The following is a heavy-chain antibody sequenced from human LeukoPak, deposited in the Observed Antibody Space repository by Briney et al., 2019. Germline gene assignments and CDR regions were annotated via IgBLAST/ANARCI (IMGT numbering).Heavy chain of an antibody. J-gene: IGHJ1*01. D-gene: IGHD3-3*02. Sequence: GGSLRLSCTASGFTLDDYGVSWVRQAPGKGLEWVSGVSGSGGVTYHADSVKGRFTISRDNSKNTLHLQMNSLRAEDTAVYYCATFLAIVTARDSLYFQHWGQGTLVTVSS. CDR3: ATFLAIVTARDSLYFQH. CDR1: GFTLDDYG. CDR2: VSGSGGVT. V-gene: IGHV3-23*01.